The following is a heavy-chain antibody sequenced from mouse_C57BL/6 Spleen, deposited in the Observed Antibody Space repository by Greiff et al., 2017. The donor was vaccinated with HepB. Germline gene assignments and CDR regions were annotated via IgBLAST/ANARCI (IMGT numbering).Heavy chain of an antibody. J-gene: IGHJ4*01. Sequence: VQLQQPGAELVKPGASVKMSCKASGYTFTSYWITWVKQRPGQGLEWIGDIYPGSGSTNYNEKFKSKATLTVDTSSSTAYMQLSSLTSEDSAVYYCARLDYYGSSYDYAMDYWGQGTSVTVSS. V-gene: IGHV1-55*01. CDR2: IYPGSGST. D-gene: IGHD1-1*01. CDR1: GYTFTSYW. CDR3: ARLDYYGSSYDYAMDY.